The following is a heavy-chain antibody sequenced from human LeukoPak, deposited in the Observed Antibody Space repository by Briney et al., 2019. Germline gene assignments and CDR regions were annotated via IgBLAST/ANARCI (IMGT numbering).Heavy chain of an antibody. CDR3: ARVSGSSWAYDY. Sequence: ASETLSLTCTVSGGSMSSGDFYWSWIRQPAGEGLEWIGRVSTSGSTNYNPSLKSRVTISIDTSRNQFSLMVSSVTAADTAVYYCARVSGSSWAYDYWGQGTLVTVSS. J-gene: IGHJ4*02. D-gene: IGHD6-13*01. V-gene: IGHV4-61*02. CDR1: GGSMSSGDFY. CDR2: VSTSGST.